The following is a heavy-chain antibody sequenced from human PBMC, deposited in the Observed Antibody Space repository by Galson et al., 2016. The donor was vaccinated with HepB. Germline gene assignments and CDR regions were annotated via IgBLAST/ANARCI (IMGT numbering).Heavy chain of an antibody. CDR1: GGSISSSY. CDR3: AREIQLWGGFDY. V-gene: IGHV4-59*01. J-gene: IGHJ4*02. CDR2: VYYSGST. D-gene: IGHD5-18*01. Sequence: ETLSLTCTVSGGSISSSYWSWIRQPPGKGLEWIGFVYYSGSTNYNPSLKSRVTISVDTPKNQFSLRLSSVTAADTAVYYCAREIQLWGGFDYWGQGTLVTVSS.